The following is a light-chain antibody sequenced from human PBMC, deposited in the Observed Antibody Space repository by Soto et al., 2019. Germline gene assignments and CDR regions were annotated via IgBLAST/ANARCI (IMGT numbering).Light chain of an antibody. CDR1: SSDVGAYDY. CDR2: EVT. J-gene: IGLJ2*01. V-gene: IGLV2-8*01. Sequence: QSALAQPPSASGSPGQSVTISCTGTSSDVGAYDYVSWYQQHPGKAPKLVISEVTERPSGVPERFSGSKSGNTASLTVSGLQAEDEADYSCASYAGNNNFVLFGGGTQLTVL. CDR3: ASYAGNNNFVL.